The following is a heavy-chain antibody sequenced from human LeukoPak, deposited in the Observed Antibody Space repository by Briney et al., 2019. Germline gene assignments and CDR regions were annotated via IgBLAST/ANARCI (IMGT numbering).Heavy chain of an antibody. CDR1: GGSISSYY. D-gene: IGHD2-2*01. CDR2: IYYSGST. V-gene: IGHV4-59*01. CDR3: AGNIVVVPADIPDYYYYYMDV. Sequence: SETLSLTSTVSGGSISSYYWSWIRQPPGKGLGWIGYIYYSGSTNYNPSLKSRVTISVDTSKNQFSLKLSSVTAAGTAVYYCAGNIVVVPADIPDYYYYYMDVWGKGTTVTVSS. J-gene: IGHJ6*03.